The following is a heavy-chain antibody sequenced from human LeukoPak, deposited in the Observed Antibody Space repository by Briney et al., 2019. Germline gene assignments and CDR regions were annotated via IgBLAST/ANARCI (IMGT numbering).Heavy chain of an antibody. V-gene: IGHV1-2*02. D-gene: IGHD3-10*01. J-gene: IGHJ4*02. CDR3: ARDLRVVRGVIEDY. CDR2: INPNSGGT. Sequence: ASMKVSCKASGYTFTGYYMHWVRQAPGQGLEWMGWINPNSGGTNYAQKFQGRVTMTRDTSISTAYMELSRLRSDDTAVYYCARDLRVVRGVIEDYWGQGTLVTVSS. CDR1: GYTFTGYY.